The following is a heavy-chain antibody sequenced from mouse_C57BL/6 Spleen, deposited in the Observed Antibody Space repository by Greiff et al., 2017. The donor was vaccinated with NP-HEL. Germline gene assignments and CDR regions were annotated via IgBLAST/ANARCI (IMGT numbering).Heavy chain of an antibody. CDR1: GYTFTSYW. V-gene: IGHV1-55*01. CDR2: IYPGSGST. CDR3: ARNDGYYNWFAY. D-gene: IGHD2-3*01. J-gene: IGHJ3*01. Sequence: QVQLQQPGAELVKPGASVKMSCKASGYTFTSYWITWVKQRPGQGLEWIGDIYPGSGSTTYNEKFKSKATLTVDTSSSTAYMQLSSLTSEDSAVYYCARNDGYYNWFAYWGQGTLVTVSA.